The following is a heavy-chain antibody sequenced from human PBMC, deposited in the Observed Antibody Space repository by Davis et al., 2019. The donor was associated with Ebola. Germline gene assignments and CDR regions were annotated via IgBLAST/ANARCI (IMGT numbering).Heavy chain of an antibody. CDR2: TYYRSKWYN. CDR1: GDSVSSNSAA. CDR3: ARDLNLALAGIDY. D-gene: IGHD6-19*01. Sequence: HPQTPSLTCAISGDSVSSNSAAWNWIRQSPSRGLEWLGRTYYRSKWYNDYAISVKSRISINPDTSKNQFSLQLRSVAPEDTAVYYCARDLNLALAGIDYWGQGTLVTVSS. J-gene: IGHJ4*02. V-gene: IGHV6-1*01.